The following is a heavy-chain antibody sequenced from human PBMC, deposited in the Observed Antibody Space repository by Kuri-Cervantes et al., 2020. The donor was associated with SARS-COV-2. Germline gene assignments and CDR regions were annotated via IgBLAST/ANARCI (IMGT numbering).Heavy chain of an antibody. CDR3: ARLHGWGFYYYMDV. D-gene: IGHD1-26*01. Sequence: SQTLSLTCDVSGYSISSGRCWGWIRQPPGKGLEWIGRMYYSGTSYYNPSLKSRVTISVDTSKNQFSLKLSSVTAADTAVYYCARLHGWGFYYYMDVWGKGTTVTVSS. J-gene: IGHJ6*03. V-gene: IGHV4-38-2*01. CDR2: MYYSGTS. CDR1: GYSISSGRC.